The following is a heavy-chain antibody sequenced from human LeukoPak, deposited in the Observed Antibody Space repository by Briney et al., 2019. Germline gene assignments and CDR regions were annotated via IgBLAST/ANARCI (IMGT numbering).Heavy chain of an antibody. CDR2: IIPILGIA. CDR3: ARDLGIAASDY. CDR1: GGTFSSYA. Sequence: SVKVSCKASGGTFSSYAISWVRQAPGQGLEWMGRIIPILGIANYAQKFQGRVTITADKSTSTAYTELSSLRSEDTAVYYCARDLGIAASDYWGQGTLVTVSS. V-gene: IGHV1-69*04. D-gene: IGHD6-13*01. J-gene: IGHJ4*02.